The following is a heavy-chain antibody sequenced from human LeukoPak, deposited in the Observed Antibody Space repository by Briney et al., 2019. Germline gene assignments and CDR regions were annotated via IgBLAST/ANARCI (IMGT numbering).Heavy chain of an antibody. V-gene: IGHV3-7*01. CDR3: ARNYAYNHFDY. Sequence: GGSLRLSCAVSGFTFSSFWMSWVRQAPGKGLEWVATMNSDGGQKSYVDSVKGRFTISRDNAKNSLYLQMNSLRAEDTAVYYCARNYAYNHFDYWGQGTLVTVSS. D-gene: IGHD5-24*01. CDR2: MNSDGGQK. CDR1: GFTFSSFW. J-gene: IGHJ4*02.